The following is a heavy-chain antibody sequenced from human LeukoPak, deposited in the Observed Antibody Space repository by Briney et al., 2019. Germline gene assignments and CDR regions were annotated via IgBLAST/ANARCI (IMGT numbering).Heavy chain of an antibody. CDR2: INPSGGST. CDR1: GYTFTSYY. D-gene: IGHD4-17*01. CDR3: ARSGDDYGDYGYFDY. J-gene: IGHJ4*02. V-gene: IGHV1-46*01. Sequence: ASVKVSCKASGYTFTSYYMHWVRQAPGQGLEWMGIINPSGGSTSYAQKFQGRVTMTRDTSTSTVYMELSSLRSEDTAVYYCARSGDDYGDYGYFDYWGQGTLVTVSS.